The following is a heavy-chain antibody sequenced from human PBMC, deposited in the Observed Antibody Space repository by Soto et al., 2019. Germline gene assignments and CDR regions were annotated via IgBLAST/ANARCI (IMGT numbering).Heavy chain of an antibody. V-gene: IGHV1-69*13. D-gene: IGHD2-15*01. CDR2: IIPIFGTA. CDR3: ARGVLRYSSYFDY. CDR1: GGTFSSYA. Sequence: ASVKVSCKASGGTFSSYAISWVRQAPGQGLEWMGGIIPIFGTANYAQKFQGRVTMTADESTSTVYMELSSLRSEDTAVYYCARGVLRYSSYFDYWGQGTLVTVSS. J-gene: IGHJ4*02.